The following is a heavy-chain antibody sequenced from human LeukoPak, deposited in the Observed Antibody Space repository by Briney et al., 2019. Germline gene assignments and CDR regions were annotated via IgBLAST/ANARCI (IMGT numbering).Heavy chain of an antibody. J-gene: IGHJ4*02. D-gene: IGHD6-19*01. CDR3: ARAEDGSGWPNFDY. V-gene: IGHV4-39*07. CDR1: GGSISSSSYY. CDR2: IYYSGST. Sequence: SETLSLTCTVSGGSISSSSYYWGWIRQPPGKGLEWIGSIYYSGSTNYNPSLKSRVTISVDTSKNQFSLKLSSVTAADTAVYYCARAEDGSGWPNFDYWGQGTLVTVSS.